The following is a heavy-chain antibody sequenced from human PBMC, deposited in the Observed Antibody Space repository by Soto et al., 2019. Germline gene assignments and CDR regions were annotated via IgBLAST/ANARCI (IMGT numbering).Heavy chain of an antibody. CDR2: INQSGST. J-gene: IGHJ5*02. Sequence: QVQLQQWGAGLLKPSETLSLTCAVYDGSFGGYYWTWLRQPPGKGLEWIGEINQSGSTRYNPSHKSRVTISVDTSKTQFSLRLSSVTAADTAVYYCARGFRLRLRYLVYTYRFGPWGQGTLVTVSS. CDR1: DGSFGGYY. V-gene: IGHV4-34*01. CDR3: ARGFRLRLRYLVYTYRFGP. D-gene: IGHD2-8*01.